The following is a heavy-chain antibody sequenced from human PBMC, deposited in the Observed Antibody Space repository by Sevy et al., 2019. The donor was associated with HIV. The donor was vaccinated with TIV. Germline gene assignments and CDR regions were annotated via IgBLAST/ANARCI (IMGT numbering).Heavy chain of an antibody. CDR2: INPSGGIT. CDR1: GYTFTSYY. Sequence: ASVKVSCKASGYTFTSYYIHWVRQAPGQGLEWVGIINPSGGITSYPQKFQGRVTLTRDTSTNTVYMELSSLKSEDTAVYYCARDPWSVGDYWGQGTLVTVSS. D-gene: IGHD2-8*02. J-gene: IGHJ4*02. CDR3: ARDPWSVGDY. V-gene: IGHV1-46*01.